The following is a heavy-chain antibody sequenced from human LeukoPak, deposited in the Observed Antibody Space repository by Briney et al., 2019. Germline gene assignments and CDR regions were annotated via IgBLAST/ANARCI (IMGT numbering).Heavy chain of an antibody. D-gene: IGHD3-10*02. CDR2: ISSGGSTI. Sequence: PGGSLRLSCAASGFTFSSYEMNWVRQAPGKGLEWVSYISSGGSTIYYADSVKGRFTISRDNAKDSLYLQMNSLRAEDTAVYYCAELGITMIGGVWGKGTTVTISS. J-gene: IGHJ6*04. V-gene: IGHV3-48*03. CDR1: GFTFSSYE. CDR3: AELGITMIGGV.